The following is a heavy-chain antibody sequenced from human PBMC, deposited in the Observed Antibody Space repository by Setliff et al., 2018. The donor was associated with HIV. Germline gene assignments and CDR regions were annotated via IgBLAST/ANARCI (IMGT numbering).Heavy chain of an antibody. Sequence: SETLSLTCTVSNVSINSYYWSWIRQPAGRALEWIGRISSSGTTYYNPSLKSRVKMSIDTSKNRFSLKLSSVTAADTAVYFCARDPYCSGDGCFRYYQHWGRGTLVTVSS. CDR1: NVSINSYY. V-gene: IGHV4-4*07. D-gene: IGHD2-15*01. CDR3: ARDPYCSGDGCFRYYQH. J-gene: IGHJ1*01. CDR2: ISSSGTT.